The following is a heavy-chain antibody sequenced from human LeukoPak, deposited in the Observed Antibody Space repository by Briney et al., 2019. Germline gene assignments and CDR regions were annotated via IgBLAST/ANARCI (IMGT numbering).Heavy chain of an antibody. V-gene: IGHV3-11*04. CDR3: ARVQGIAQDYYYYYMDV. D-gene: IGHD6-13*01. J-gene: IGHJ6*03. CDR2: ISNSGDAT. Sequence: GGSLRLSCAASGFTFSNSAMTWVRQVPGKGLEWVSGISNSGDATYYADSVKGRFTISRDNAKNSLYLQMNSLRAEDTAVYYCARVQGIAQDYYYYYMDVWGKGTTVTVSS. CDR1: GFTFSNSA.